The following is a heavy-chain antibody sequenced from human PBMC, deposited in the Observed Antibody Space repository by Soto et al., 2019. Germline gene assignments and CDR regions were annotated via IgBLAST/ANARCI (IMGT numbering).Heavy chain of an antibody. Sequence: SETLSLTCNVSGGSISRDGFNCSWFRQFPGKGLECIGHIYYSGSTYYNPSLRSRLMISLDTSKQLFSLKRNSVTAAHTALYYCARGDRALGNLRFDPWGQVTMGTVSS. D-gene: IGHD1-1*01. J-gene: IGHJ5*02. V-gene: IGHV4-31*03. CDR2: IYYSGST. CDR1: GGSISRDGFN. CDR3: ARGDRALGNLRFDP.